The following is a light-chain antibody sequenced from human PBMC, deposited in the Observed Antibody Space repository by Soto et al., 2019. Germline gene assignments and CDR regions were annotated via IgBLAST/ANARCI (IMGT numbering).Light chain of an antibody. CDR1: SSDVANDKF. J-gene: IGLJ1*01. CDR3: CSYAHSGTHNDV. CDR2: EGT. Sequence: QSVLTQPASVSGSPGQSINVSCTGASSDVANDKFVSWYQQHPGKAPKLMIYEGTKRPSGVSDRFSASKSGDTASLTISGLQAEDEADYYCCSYAHSGTHNDVFGTGTKVT. V-gene: IGLV2-23*01.